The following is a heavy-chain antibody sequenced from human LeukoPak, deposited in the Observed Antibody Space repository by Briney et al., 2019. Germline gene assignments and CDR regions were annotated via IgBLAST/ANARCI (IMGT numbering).Heavy chain of an antibody. CDR2: IWYDGNNK. CDR1: GFTFSSYG. Sequence: GTSLRLSCAASGFTFSSYGMHWVRQAPGKGLEWVAIIWYDGNNKYHADSVRGRFTISRDNSKNTLYPQMNSLRAEDTAVYYCAKDTKRYCTSTRCSITDHWGQGTLVTVSS. J-gene: IGHJ4*02. D-gene: IGHD2-2*01. V-gene: IGHV3-33*06. CDR3: AKDTKRYCTSTRCSITDH.